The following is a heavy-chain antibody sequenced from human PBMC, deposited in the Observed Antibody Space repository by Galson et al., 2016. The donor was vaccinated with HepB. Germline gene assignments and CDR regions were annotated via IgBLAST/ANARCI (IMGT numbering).Heavy chain of an antibody. CDR2: IYYSGST. J-gene: IGHJ5*02. D-gene: IGHD3-22*01. Sequence: GLEWIGSIYYSGSTYYNPSLKSRVTISVDTSKNQFSLKLNSVTAADTAVYYCARVIVVTSKSRFDPWCQGVLVTVSS. CDR3: ARVIVVTSKSRFDP. V-gene: IGHV4-39*01.